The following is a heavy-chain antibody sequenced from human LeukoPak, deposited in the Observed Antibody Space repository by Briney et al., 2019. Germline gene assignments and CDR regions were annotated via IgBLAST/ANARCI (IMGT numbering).Heavy chain of an antibody. J-gene: IGHJ6*03. CDR1: GYTFISYD. CDR3: AREYGDYSRPFYYYYMDV. CDR2: MNPDSGNT. V-gene: IGHV1-8*01. Sequence: GASVKVSCKASGYTFISYDINWVRQATGQGLEWMGWMNPDSGNTGYAQKFQGRVTMTRNTSISTAYMELSSLRSEDTAVYYCAREYGDYSRPFYYYYMDVWGKGTTVTISS. D-gene: IGHD4-17*01.